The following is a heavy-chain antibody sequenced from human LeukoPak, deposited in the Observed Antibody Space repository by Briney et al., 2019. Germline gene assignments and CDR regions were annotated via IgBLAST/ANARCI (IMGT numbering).Heavy chain of an antibody. V-gene: IGHV3-74*03. CDR3: ARVVANYYDSSGYYAFDI. Sequence: PGGSLRLSCAGSGFNFTGYWMHWVRQAPGKGLEWISRLYSDGRSLTYADSVKGRFTISRDNSKNTLYLQMNSLRAEDTAVYYCARVVANYYDSSGYYAFDIWGQGTMVTVSS. D-gene: IGHD3-22*01. J-gene: IGHJ3*02. CDR1: GFNFTGYW. CDR2: LYSDGRSL.